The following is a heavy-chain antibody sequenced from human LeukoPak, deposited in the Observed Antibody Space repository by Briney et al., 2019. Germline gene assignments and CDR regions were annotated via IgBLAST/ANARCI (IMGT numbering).Heavy chain of an antibody. Sequence: TGGSPRLSCAASGFTVSSNYISWVRQAPGKGLEWVSLIYTSGSTYYADSVEGRFTISRDNSKNTLYLQMNSLRAEDTAVYYCARALFLYGMDVWGQGTTVTVSS. CDR3: ARALFLYGMDV. CDR2: IYTSGST. CDR1: GFTVSSNY. V-gene: IGHV3-53*01. J-gene: IGHJ6*02.